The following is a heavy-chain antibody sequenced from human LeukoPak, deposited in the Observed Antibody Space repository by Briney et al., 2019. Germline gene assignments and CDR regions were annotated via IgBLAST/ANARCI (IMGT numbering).Heavy chain of an antibody. CDR2: ISWNSVSI. J-gene: IGHJ3*02. CDR3: AKDWGNGYCSGGRCPVRAFDI. Sequence: LSGGSLRLSCAASGFTFDDYDMHWVRQAPGKGLEWVSGISWNSVSIGYADSVKGRFTISRDNAKNSLYLQMNSLRAEDTALYYCAKDWGNGYCSGGRCPVRAFDIWGQGTMVIVSS. V-gene: IGHV3-9*01. D-gene: IGHD2-15*01. CDR1: GFTFDDYD.